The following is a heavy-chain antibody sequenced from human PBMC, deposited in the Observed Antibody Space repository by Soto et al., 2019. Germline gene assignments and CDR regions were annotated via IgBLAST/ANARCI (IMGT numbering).Heavy chain of an antibody. CDR1: GYSFSDYY. CDR2: INPSSGGT. Sequence: ASVKGSCTPSGYSFSDYYVHWVREAPGQGLEWMRWINPSSGGTIYTQRFQGRVTMTRDTSINTVYMELSRLTSDDTAVYYCAREMGVIGAPGYTWFDPWGQGALVTVSS. J-gene: IGHJ5*02. CDR3: AREMGVIGAPGYTWFDP. V-gene: IGHV1-2*02. D-gene: IGHD1-26*01.